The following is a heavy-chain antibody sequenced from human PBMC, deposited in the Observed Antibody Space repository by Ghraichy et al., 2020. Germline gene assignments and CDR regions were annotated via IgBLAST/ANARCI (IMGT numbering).Heavy chain of an antibody. J-gene: IGHJ5*02. V-gene: IGHV4-34*01. CDR3: ARTPIPTNWFDP. Sequence: SETLSLTCAVYGGSFSGYYWSWIRQPPGKGLEWIGEINHSGSTNYNPSLKSRVTISVDTSKNQFSLKLSSVTAADTAVYYCARTPIPTNWFDPWGQGTLVTVSS. CDR1: GGSFSGYY. D-gene: IGHD2-2*01. CDR2: INHSGST.